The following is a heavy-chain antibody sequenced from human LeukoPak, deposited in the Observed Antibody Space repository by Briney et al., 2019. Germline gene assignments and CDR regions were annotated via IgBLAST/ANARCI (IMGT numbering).Heavy chain of an antibody. J-gene: IGHJ4*02. Sequence: PGRSLRLSCAASGITFNTYSMHWVRQAPGKGLEWVAAISYDGSNKYYADSVKGRFTVSRDNSKNTLYLQLNSLRAEDTAVYYCAKEGFGWYYYDNWGQGTLVTVSS. V-gene: IGHV3-30*04. D-gene: IGHD2-15*01. CDR1: GITFNTYS. CDR3: AKEGFGWYYYDN. CDR2: ISYDGSNK.